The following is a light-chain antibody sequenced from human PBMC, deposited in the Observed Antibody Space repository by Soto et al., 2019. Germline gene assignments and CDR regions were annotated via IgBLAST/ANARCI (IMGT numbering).Light chain of an antibody. J-gene: IGLJ1*01. Sequence: HSLLTQPASVSGSPGQSITIPCTGTSGDVGSYNLVSWYQQHPGKAPKLLIYEVTERPSGVSNRFSGSKSGSTASLTISGLQPDDEADYYCCSYAGNSEVFGTGTKVTVL. CDR3: CSYAGNSEV. V-gene: IGLV2-23*02. CDR1: SGDVGSYNL. CDR2: EVT.